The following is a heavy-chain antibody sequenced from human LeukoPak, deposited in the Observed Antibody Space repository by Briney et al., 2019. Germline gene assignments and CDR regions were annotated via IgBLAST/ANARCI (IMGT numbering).Heavy chain of an antibody. CDR1: GGSISSNSYY. J-gene: IGHJ4*02. CDR3: AREILYDSTGYYL. V-gene: IGHV4-39*07. D-gene: IGHD3-22*01. CDR2: IDYSGST. Sequence: SDTLSLTCTVSGGSISSNSYYWGWIRQPPGKELEWIGSIDYSGSTYYNPSLNIRVTISVDTSKNQFSLNLRSVTAADTAVYYCAREILYDSTGYYLWGQGTLVTVSS.